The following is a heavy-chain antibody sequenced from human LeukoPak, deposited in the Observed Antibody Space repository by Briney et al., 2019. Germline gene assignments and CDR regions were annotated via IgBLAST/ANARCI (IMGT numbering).Heavy chain of an antibody. D-gene: IGHD6-6*01. V-gene: IGHV4-59*05. CDR2: IYYSGST. CDR3: ARKGSSGPDY. J-gene: IGHJ4*02. CDR1: GGSLITYY. Sequence: SETLSLTCTVSGGSLITYYWNWIRQPAGKGLEWIGSIYYSGSTYYNPSLKSRVTISVDTSKNQFSLKLSSVTAADTTVYYCARKGSSGPDYWGQGTLVTVSS.